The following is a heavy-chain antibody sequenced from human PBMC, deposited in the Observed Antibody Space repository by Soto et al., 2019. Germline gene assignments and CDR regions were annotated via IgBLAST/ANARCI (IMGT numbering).Heavy chain of an antibody. Sequence: GESLKISCXGSGYSFTSYWISWVRQMPGKGLEWMGRIDPSDSYTNYSPSFQGHVTISADKSISTAYLQWSSLKASDTAMYYCARQSDPDYYYYYGMDVWGQGTTVTVSS. V-gene: IGHV5-10-1*01. CDR1: GYSFTSYW. CDR3: ARQSDPDYYYYYGMDV. J-gene: IGHJ6*02. CDR2: IDPSDSYT.